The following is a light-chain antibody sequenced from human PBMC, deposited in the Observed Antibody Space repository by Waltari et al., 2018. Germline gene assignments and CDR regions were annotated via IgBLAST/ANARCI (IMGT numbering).Light chain of an antibody. CDR1: SWHSSNV. CDR2: VNSDGSH. CDR3: QTGGHGTWV. V-gene: IGLV4-69*01. J-gene: IGLJ3*02. Sequence: QLVLTQSPSASASLGASVKLTCTLSSWHSSNVIAWHQQQPEKGPRYLMKVNSDGSHSKGDEIPDRFSGSSSGAERYLTISSLRSEDEADYYCQTGGHGTWVFGGGTKLTVL.